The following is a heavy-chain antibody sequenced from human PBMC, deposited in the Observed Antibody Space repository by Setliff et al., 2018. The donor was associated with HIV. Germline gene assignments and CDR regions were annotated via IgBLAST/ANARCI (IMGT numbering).Heavy chain of an antibody. CDR1: GGSFSAYH. CDR3: ARGRDYTGSWFRPFYLDF. J-gene: IGHJ4*01. V-gene: IGHV4-34*01. CDR2: INHSGST. Sequence: SETLSLTCAVYGGSFSAYHWSWIRQTPGKGMEWLGEINHSGSTAYNLALASRVSMSIDTSKNQFSLKLTSVTAADTAIYYCARGRDYTGSWFRPFYLDFWGHGNLVTVSS. D-gene: IGHD3-3*01.